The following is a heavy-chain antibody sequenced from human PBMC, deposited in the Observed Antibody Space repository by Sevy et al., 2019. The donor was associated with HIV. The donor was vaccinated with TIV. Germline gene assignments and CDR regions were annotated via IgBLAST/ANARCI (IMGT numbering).Heavy chain of an antibody. CDR1: GGTFSSYA. CDR3: ASGGGYDILTGLNYYYMDV. V-gene: IGHV1-69*10. D-gene: IGHD3-9*01. J-gene: IGHJ6*03. Sequence: ASVKVSCKASGGTFSSYAISWVRQAPGQGLEWMGGLIPILGTANYAQKFQGRVTITAEKSTSTAYMELSSLRSEDTAVYYCASGGGYDILTGLNYYYMDVWGKGTTVTVSS. CDR2: LIPILGTA.